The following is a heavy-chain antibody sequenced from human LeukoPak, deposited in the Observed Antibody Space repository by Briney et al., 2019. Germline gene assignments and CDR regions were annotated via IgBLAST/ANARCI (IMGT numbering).Heavy chain of an antibody. J-gene: IGHJ4*02. CDR1: GGSISSYY. CDR2: IYTSGST. V-gene: IGHV4-4*07. Sequence: PSETLSLTCTVSGGSISSYYWSWIRQPAGKGLEWIGRIYTSGSTNYNASLKSRVTMSVDTSKNQFSLKLSSVTAADTAVYYCARDSPDPGSLIAHHLFDYWGQGTLVTVSS. CDR3: ARDSPDPGSLIAHHLFDY. D-gene: IGHD2/OR15-2a*01.